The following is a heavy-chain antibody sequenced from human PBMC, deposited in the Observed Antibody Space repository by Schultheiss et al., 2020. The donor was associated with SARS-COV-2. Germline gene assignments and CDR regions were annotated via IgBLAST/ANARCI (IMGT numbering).Heavy chain of an antibody. V-gene: IGHV4-59*01. D-gene: IGHD2/OR15-2a*01. CDR2: INHSGST. J-gene: IGHJ3*02. Sequence: SETLSLTCTVSGGSISSYYWSWIRQPPGKGLEWIGEINHSGSTNYNPSLKSRVTISVDTSKNQFSLKLSSVTAADTAVYYCARENIPRTAFDIWGQGTMVTVSS. CDR1: GGSISSYY. CDR3: ARENIPRTAFDI.